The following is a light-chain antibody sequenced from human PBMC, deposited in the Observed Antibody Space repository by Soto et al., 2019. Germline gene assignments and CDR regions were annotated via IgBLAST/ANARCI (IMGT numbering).Light chain of an antibody. CDR3: QQYSSSLFT. CDR2: GAS. CDR1: QSLSSSY. Sequence: EIALMQYPGTLSLSPGERATLSCRASQSLSSSYLAWYQQKPGHAPRLLIYGASSRATGIPDWCSGSGSGTVFTLTISRLEAEDFAVYYCQQYSSSLFTFGPGTKVDIK. V-gene: IGKV3-20*01. J-gene: IGKJ3*01.